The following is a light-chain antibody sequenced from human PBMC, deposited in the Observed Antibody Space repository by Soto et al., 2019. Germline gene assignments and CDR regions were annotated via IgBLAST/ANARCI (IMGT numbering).Light chain of an antibody. V-gene: IGKV3-20*01. CDR3: QQYGSSPET. CDR2: AAS. Sequence: EILLTQSPSTLSLSPGEGVTLSCRASQSVTVNSLAWYQQKPGQAPRLLIYAASTRAAAVPDRFTGSGSGTDFALTISRLEPEDFAVYYCQQYGSSPETFGQGTKVDI. J-gene: IGKJ1*01. CDR1: QSVTVNS.